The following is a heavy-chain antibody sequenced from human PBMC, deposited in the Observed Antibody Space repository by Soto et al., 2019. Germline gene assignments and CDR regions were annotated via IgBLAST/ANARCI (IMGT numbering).Heavy chain of an antibody. D-gene: IGHD2-21*02. Sequence: QVQLEQSGAELKKPGSSVKVSCKTSGGTFSSFAISWVRHAPGQGLEWMGGIIPILGTTNYAQKFQGRVTITADESTSTAYMELSSLRSEDTAVYYCATSRYCGGDCYSYNGYWGQGSLVTVSS. CDR1: GGTFSSFA. CDR3: ATSRYCGGDCYSYNGY. V-gene: IGHV1-69*11. J-gene: IGHJ4*02. CDR2: IIPILGTT.